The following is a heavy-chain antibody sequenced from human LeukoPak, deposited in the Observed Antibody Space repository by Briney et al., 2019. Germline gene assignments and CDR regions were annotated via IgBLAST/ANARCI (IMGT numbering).Heavy chain of an antibody. J-gene: IGHJ4*02. D-gene: IGHD6-13*01. CDR1: NFSISSGYY. V-gene: IGHV4-38-2*01. CDR3: VRVWVGYVAAAGY. Sequence: SETLSLTCVVSNFSISSGYYWGWIRQPPGKGLEWIGSIYHSGNTYYNPSLKSRVTISVDTSKNQFSLNLRSATAADTAVYYCVRVWVGYVAAAGYWGQGTLVTVSS. CDR2: IYHSGNT.